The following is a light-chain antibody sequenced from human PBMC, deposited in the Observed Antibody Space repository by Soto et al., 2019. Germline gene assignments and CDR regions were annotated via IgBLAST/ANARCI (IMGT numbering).Light chain of an antibody. V-gene: IGKV3-15*01. Sequence: EIVMTQSPDTLSVSPGERATLSCRASQSVSTNLAWYQHKPGQAPRIVIYGASTRATGIPARFSGSGSGTDFTLTISSLQSEDFAVYYCQQYKYWPPDKNTFGRGTNLEIK. CDR2: GAS. J-gene: IGKJ2*01. CDR1: QSVSTN. CDR3: QQYKYWPPDKNT.